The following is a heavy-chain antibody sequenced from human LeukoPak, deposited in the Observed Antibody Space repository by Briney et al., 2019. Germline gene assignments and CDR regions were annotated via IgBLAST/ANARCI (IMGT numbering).Heavy chain of an antibody. D-gene: IGHD3-10*01. V-gene: IGHV3-21*01. CDR2: ISSSSTNI. CDR1: KFIFSDYS. Sequence: GGSLRLSCAASKFIFSDYSMNWVRQAPGKGLEWVSSISSSSTNIYYADSVRGRITISRDNAKKSLYLQMNSLRAEDTAVYYCATSYGSGSYYDHYYYGMYVWGQGTTVIVSS. CDR3: ATSYGSGSYYDHYYYGMYV. J-gene: IGHJ6*02.